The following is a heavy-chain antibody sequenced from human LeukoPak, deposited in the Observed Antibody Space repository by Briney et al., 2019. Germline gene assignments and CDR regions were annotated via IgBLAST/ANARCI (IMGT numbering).Heavy chain of an antibody. CDR2: ISSSSSYI. V-gene: IGHV3-21*01. CDR3: AREISGWYYFDY. Sequence: GGSLRLSCAASGFTFSSYSMNWVRQAPGKGLEWVSSISSSSSYIYYADSVKGRSTISRDNAKNSLYLQMNSLRAEDTAVYYCAREISGWYYFDYWGQGTLVTVSS. CDR1: GFTFSSYS. J-gene: IGHJ4*02. D-gene: IGHD6-19*01.